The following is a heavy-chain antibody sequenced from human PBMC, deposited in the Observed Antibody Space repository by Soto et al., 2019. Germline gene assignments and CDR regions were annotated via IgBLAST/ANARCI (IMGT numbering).Heavy chain of an antibody. V-gene: IGHV4-59*01. CDR1: GGSISSYY. CDR3: ARDFRASPDIVVVVAATMAHFDY. Sequence: ASETLSLTCTVSGGSISSYYWSWIRQPPGKGLEWIGYIYYSGSTNYNPSLKSRVTISVDTSKNQFSLKLSSVTAADMAVYYRARDFRASPDIVVVVAATMAHFDYWGQGTLVTVSS. CDR2: IYYSGST. D-gene: IGHD2-15*01. J-gene: IGHJ4*02.